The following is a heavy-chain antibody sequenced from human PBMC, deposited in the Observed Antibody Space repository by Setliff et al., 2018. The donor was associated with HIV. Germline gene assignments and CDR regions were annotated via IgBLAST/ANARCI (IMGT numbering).Heavy chain of an antibody. CDR3: ARIKNSERWCFDL. J-gene: IGHJ2*01. Sequence: GGSLRLSCLTSGFTFGDYALSWFRQAPGKGLEWVAFIRSKVYGGTTEYAASVKGRFAILRDDSTSIAYLQMNSLKTEDTAVYYCARIKNSERWCFDLWGRGTLVTVSS. V-gene: IGHV3-49*03. CDR1: GFTFGDYA. CDR2: IRSKVYGGTT. D-gene: IGHD1-1*01.